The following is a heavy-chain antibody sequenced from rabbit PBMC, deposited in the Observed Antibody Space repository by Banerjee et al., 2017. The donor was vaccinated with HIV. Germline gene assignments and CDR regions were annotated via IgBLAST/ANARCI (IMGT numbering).Heavy chain of an antibody. Sequence: QSLEESGGDLVKPGASLTLTCKASGFSFSSGYDMCWVRQAPGKGLEWIACIYTGDDNSYCASWAKGRFTISKTSSTTVTLQMTSLTAADTATYFCARERAGDAAYGYAGHDGFDPWGPGTLVTVS. CDR2: IYTGDDNS. V-gene: IGHV1S40*01. CDR3: ARERAGDAAYGYAGHDGFDP. D-gene: IGHD6-1*01. CDR1: GFSFSSGYD. J-gene: IGHJ2*01.